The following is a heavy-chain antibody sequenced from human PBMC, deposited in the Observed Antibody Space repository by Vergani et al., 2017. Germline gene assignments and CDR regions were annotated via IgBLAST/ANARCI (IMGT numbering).Heavy chain of an antibody. Sequence: EVQLVQSGAEVKKPGESLKISCKVSGYSFTNYWIGWVRQRPGKGLEWMGIIYPSDSDTRYSPSFQGQVTISADKSISTAYLQWSSLKASATAMYYCARQRIPPGGGFDPWGQGTLVTVSS. CDR2: IYPSDSDT. J-gene: IGHJ5*02. CDR1: GYSFTNYW. CDR3: ARQRIPPGGGFDP. V-gene: IGHV5-51*01. D-gene: IGHD3-16*01.